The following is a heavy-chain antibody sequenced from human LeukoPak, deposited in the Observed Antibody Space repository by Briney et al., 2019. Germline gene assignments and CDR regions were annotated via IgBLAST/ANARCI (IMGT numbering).Heavy chain of an antibody. CDR2: IYTSGST. Sequence: SETLSLTCTVSGYSISSGYYWSWIRQPAGKGLEWIGRIYTSGSTNYNPSLKSRVTMSVDTSKNQFSLKLSSVTAADTAVYYCARVNSPGGVTIYATDAFDIWGQGTMVTVSS. V-gene: IGHV4-4*07. J-gene: IGHJ3*02. CDR3: ARVNSPGGVTIYATDAFDI. CDR1: GYSISSGYY. D-gene: IGHD3-3*01.